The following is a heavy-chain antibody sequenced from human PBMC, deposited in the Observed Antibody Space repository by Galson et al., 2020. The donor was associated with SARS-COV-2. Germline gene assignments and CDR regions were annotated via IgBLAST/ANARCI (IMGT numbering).Heavy chain of an antibody. V-gene: IGHV4-59*01. CDR1: GGSISSNH. J-gene: IGHJ6*02. CDR2: IYYSGNT. CDR3: ASGTNSAGQDYYYYGMDV. D-gene: IGHD1-1*01. Sequence: SETLSLTCTVSGGSISSNHWSWIRQPPGKGLEWIAYIYYSGNTNYNPSLKSRVSISADTSKNQFSLKLSSVTAADTAVYYCASGTNSAGQDYYYYGMDVWGQGTMVTV.